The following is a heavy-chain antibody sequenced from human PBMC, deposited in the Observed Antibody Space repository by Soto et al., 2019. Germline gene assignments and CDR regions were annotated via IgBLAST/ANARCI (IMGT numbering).Heavy chain of an antibody. CDR3: AREGHFLDH. CDR2: VNPASGHT. CDR1: GYAFISYA. Sequence: QVQLVQSGAEEKKPGASVKLSCRTSGYAFISYAIHWVRQAPGQSLEWMGWVNPASGHTEYSYKFQDRVTITRDTSAKTGYMELSSLRSEDTAVYYCAREGHFLDHWGQGTLVTVSS. J-gene: IGHJ4*02. V-gene: IGHV1-3*05.